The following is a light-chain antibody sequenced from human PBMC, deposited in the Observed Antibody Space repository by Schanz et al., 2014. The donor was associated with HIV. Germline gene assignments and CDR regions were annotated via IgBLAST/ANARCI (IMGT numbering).Light chain of an antibody. CDR2: DVS. J-gene: IGLJ1*01. V-gene: IGLV2-14*03. CDR3: SSYTSSSTGV. CDR1: SSDVGGYNY. Sequence: QSSLTQPASVSGSPGQSITISCTGTSSDVGGYNYVSWYQQHPDKVPKLMIYDVSHRPSGVSNRFSGSKSGNTASLTISGLQAEDEADYYCSSYTSSSTGVFGTGTKLTVL.